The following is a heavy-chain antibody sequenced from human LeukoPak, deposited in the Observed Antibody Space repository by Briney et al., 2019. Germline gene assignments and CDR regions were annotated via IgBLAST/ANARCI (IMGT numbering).Heavy chain of an antibody. Sequence: ASVKVSCKASGYTFTSYYMHWVRQAPGQGLEWMGIINPSGGSTSYAQKFQGRVTMTRDTSTSTVYMELSSLRSEDTAVYYCARGVAVVQFIRWFDPWGQGTLVTVSS. CDR1: GYTFTSYY. D-gene: IGHD6-19*01. CDR3: ARGVAVVQFIRWFDP. V-gene: IGHV1-46*01. CDR2: INPSGGST. J-gene: IGHJ5*02.